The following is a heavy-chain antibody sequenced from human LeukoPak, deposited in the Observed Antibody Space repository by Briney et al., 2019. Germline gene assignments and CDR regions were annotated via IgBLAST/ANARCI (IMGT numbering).Heavy chain of an antibody. D-gene: IGHD2-8*01. V-gene: IGHV1-18*01. CDR1: GYTFTSYG. CDR2: ISAYNGNT. CDR3: ARLGHTVLMVYARGPIGGMDV. J-gene: IGHJ6*02. Sequence: ASVKVSCKASGYTFTSYGISWVRQVPGQGLEWMGWISAYNGNTNYAQKLQGRATMTTDTSTSTAYMELRSLRSDDTAVYYCARLGHTVLMVYARGPIGGMDVWGQGTTVTVSS.